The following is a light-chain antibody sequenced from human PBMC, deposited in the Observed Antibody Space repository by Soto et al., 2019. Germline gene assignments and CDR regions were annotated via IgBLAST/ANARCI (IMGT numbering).Light chain of an antibody. V-gene: IGKV3-15*01. Sequence: EVVMTHSPATLSVSPGNTVTLSFSSNQTITSNLAWYQQKPGQAPRLLIYGASTRATGIPVRFSGSGSGTEFTLTISSLQSEDFAVYYCQQRSNWPPGVTFGQGTRLEIK. J-gene: IGKJ5*01. CDR3: QQRSNWPPGVT. CDR1: QTITSN. CDR2: GAS.